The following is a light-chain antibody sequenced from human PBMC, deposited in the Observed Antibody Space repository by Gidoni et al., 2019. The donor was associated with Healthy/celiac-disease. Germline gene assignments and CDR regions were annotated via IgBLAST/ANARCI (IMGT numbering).Light chain of an antibody. CDR3: SSYAGSAMGV. J-gene: IGLJ2*01. Sequence: QSALTQPPSASESPGQSVTISCTGTTSDVGGYNYVSWYQQHPGKAPKLMIYEVSKRPSGVPDRFSGSKSGNTASLTVSGLQAEDEADYYCSSYAGSAMGVFGGGTKLTVL. CDR2: EVS. V-gene: IGLV2-8*01. CDR1: TSDVGGYNY.